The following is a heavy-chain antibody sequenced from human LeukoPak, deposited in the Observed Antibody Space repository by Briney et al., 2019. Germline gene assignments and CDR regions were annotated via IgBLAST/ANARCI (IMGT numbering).Heavy chain of an antibody. CDR3: AKDRGPSGSYSDY. V-gene: IGHV3-9*01. CDR2: ISWNSGSI. D-gene: IGHD1-26*01. Sequence: GGSLRLSCAASGFTFDDYAMHWVRQAPGTGLEWVSGISWNSGSIGYADSVKGRFTISRDNAKNSLYLQMNSLRAEDTALYYCAKDRGPSGSYSDYWGQGTLVTVSS. CDR1: GFTFDDYA. J-gene: IGHJ4*02.